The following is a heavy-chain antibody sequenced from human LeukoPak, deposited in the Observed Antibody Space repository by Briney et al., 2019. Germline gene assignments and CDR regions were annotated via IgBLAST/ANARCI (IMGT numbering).Heavy chain of an antibody. CDR1: GGSISSSSYY. V-gene: IGHV4-39*07. CDR2: IYYSGST. D-gene: IGHD3-16*02. Sequence: SETLSLTCTVSGGSISSSSYYWGWIRQPPGKGLEWIGSIYYSGSTYYNPSLKSRVTISVDTSKNQFSLKLSSVTAADTAVYYCATVDYVWGSYRPPDYWGQGTLVTVSS. J-gene: IGHJ4*02. CDR3: ATVDYVWGSYRPPDY.